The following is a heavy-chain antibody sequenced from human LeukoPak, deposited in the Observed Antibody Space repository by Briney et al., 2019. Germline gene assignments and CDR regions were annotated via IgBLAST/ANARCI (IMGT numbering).Heavy chain of an antibody. J-gene: IGHJ6*03. V-gene: IGHV3-20*04. CDR1: GFSFDDYG. CDR2: INWNGGST. Sequence: GGSLRLSCAASGFSFDDYGMSWVRHAPGKGLEGVSGINWNGGSTGYVDSVKGRFTISRDNAKNSLSLQMNSLRVEDTALYYCARGGISIFGVVIYMDVWGKGTTVTVSS. D-gene: IGHD3-3*01. CDR3: ARGGISIFGVVIYMDV.